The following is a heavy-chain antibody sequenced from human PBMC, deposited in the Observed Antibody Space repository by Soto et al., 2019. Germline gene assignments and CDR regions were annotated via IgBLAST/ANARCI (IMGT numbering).Heavy chain of an antibody. CDR1: GYTFTSYG. Sequence: QVQLVQSGAEVKKPGASVKVSCKASGYTFTSYGISWVRQAPGQGLEWMGWISAYNGNTNYAQKLQGRVTMTTDTSTSTAYMELRSLRPDDTAVYYCARGGDCISPSCYAGYYYYGMDVWGQGTTVTVSS. CDR2: ISAYNGNT. V-gene: IGHV1-18*01. J-gene: IGHJ6*02. CDR3: ARGGDCISPSCYAGYYYYGMDV. D-gene: IGHD2-2*01.